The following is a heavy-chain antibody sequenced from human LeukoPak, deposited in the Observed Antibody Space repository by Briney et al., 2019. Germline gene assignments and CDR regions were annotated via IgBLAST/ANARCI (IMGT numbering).Heavy chain of an antibody. Sequence: SVKVSCKASGGTFSSYAISWVRQAPGQGLEWMGGIIPIFGTANYAQKFQGRVTIAADESTSTAYMELSSPRSEDAAVYYCARVVDTPHFDLWGRGTLVTVSS. CDR3: ARVVDTPHFDL. CDR2: IIPIFGTA. CDR1: GGTFSSYA. J-gene: IGHJ2*01. V-gene: IGHV1-69*13. D-gene: IGHD2-21*01.